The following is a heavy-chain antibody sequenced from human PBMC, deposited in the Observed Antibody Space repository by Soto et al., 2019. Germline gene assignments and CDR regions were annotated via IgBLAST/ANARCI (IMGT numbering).Heavy chain of an antibody. D-gene: IGHD3-16*01. CDR2: IWYDGSNK. J-gene: IGHJ4*02. V-gene: IGHV3-33*01. CDR3: ARDQLKFGGVPDLTY. Sequence: PGGSLRLSCAASGFTFSSYGMHWVRQAPGKGLEWVAVIWYDGSNKYYADSVKGRFTISRDNSKNTLYLQMNSLRAEDTAVYYCARDQLKFGGVPDLTYWGQGTLVTVSS. CDR1: GFTFSSYG.